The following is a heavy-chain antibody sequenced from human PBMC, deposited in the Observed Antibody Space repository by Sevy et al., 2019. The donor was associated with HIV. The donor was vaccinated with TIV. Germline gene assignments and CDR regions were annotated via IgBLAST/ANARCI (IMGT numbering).Heavy chain of an antibody. Sequence: GGSLRLSCAASGFTSSGYAMTWVRQPPGRGLEWVSTLSDSGVSTYYEDSVKGRFTNSRDNSKNILYLQMNSLRAEDTAVYYCARDRATSATGTLFDYWGQGTLVTVSS. CDR2: LSDSGVST. V-gene: IGHV3-23*01. CDR1: GFTSSGYA. D-gene: IGHD3-9*01. CDR3: ARDRATSATGTLFDY. J-gene: IGHJ4*02.